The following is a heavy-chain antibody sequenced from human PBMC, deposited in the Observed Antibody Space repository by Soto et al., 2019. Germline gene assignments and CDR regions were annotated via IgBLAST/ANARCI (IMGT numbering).Heavy chain of an antibody. Sequence: ASVKVSWKASGYTFTSYYMHWVRQAPGQGLEWMGIINPSGGSTSYAQKFQGRVTMTRDTSTSTVYMELSSLRSEDTAVYYCARVWGYMGWNDDGYYFDYWGQGTLVTVSS. CDR1: GYTFTSYY. CDR3: ARVWGYMGWNDDGYYFDY. J-gene: IGHJ4*02. D-gene: IGHD1-1*01. CDR2: INPSGGST. V-gene: IGHV1-46*01.